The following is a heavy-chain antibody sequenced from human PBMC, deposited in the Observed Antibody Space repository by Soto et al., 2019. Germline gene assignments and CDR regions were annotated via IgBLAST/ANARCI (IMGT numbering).Heavy chain of an antibody. CDR3: ARCLKYSSPDY. Sequence: SETLSLTCTVSGGSINYYYWSWIRQPPGKGLEWIGYIYSSGSTNYNPSLKSRVTISVDTSKNQFSLRLSSVTVADTAVYYCARCLKYSSPDYWGQGTLVTVSS. V-gene: IGHV4-59*01. CDR2: IYSSGST. CDR1: GGSINYYY. D-gene: IGHD6-13*01. J-gene: IGHJ4*02.